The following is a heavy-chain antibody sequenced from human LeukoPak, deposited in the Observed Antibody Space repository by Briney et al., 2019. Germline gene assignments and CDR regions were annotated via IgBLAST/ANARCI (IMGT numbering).Heavy chain of an antibody. CDR2: IYYSGST. CDR3: ASLHYDFWSGYLVY. D-gene: IGHD3-3*01. Sequence: PSETLSLTCTVSGGSISSYYWSWIRQPPRKGLEWIGYIYYSGSTNYNPSLKSRVTISVDTSKNQFTLKLSSVTAADTAVYYCASLHYDFWSGYLVYWGQGTLVTVSS. CDR1: GGSISSYY. J-gene: IGHJ4*02. V-gene: IGHV4-59*01.